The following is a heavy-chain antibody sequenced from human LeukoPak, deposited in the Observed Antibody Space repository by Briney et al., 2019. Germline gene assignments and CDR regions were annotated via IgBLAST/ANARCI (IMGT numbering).Heavy chain of an antibody. CDR3: ARVGFSYYDSSGYRYYFDY. CDR1: GGTFSSYA. D-gene: IGHD3-22*01. J-gene: IGHJ4*02. CDR2: IIPIFGTA. Sequence: GASVKVSCKASGGTFSSYAISWVRQAPGQGLEWMGRIIPIFGTANYAQKFQGRATITTDESTSTAYMELSSLRSEDTAVYYCARVGFSYYDSSGYRYYFDYWGQGTLVTVSS. V-gene: IGHV1-69*05.